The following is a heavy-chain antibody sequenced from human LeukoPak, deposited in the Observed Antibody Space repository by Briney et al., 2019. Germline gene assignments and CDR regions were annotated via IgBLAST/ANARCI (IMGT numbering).Heavy chain of an antibody. Sequence: ASVKVSCKASGGTFSSYAISWVRQAPGQGLEWMGRIIPILGIANYAQKFQGRVTITADKSTSTAYMELSSLRSEDTAVYYCARLRGYSHGGHYFDYWGQGTLVTVSS. V-gene: IGHV1-69*04. D-gene: IGHD5-18*01. J-gene: IGHJ4*02. CDR3: ARLRGYSHGGHYFDY. CDR2: IIPILGIA. CDR1: GGTFSSYA.